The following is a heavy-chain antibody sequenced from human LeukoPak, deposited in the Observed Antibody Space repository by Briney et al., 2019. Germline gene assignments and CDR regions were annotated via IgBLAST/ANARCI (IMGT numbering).Heavy chain of an antibody. J-gene: IGHJ2*01. CDR1: GGSISSSTYY. Sequence: SETLSLTCSVSGGSISSSTYYWGWIRQPPGKGLEWIGSIYYSGSTNYNPSLKSRVTMSVDTSKNQFSLKLNSVTAADTAVYYCATAPLGYSDNYWYFDIWGRGTLVTVSS. D-gene: IGHD5-24*01. CDR2: IYYSGST. V-gene: IGHV4-39*07. CDR3: ATAPLGYSDNYWYFDI.